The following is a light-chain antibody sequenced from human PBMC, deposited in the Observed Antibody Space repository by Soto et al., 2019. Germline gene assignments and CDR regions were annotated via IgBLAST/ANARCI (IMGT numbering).Light chain of an antibody. CDR1: QSLLEIDDGNTY. J-gene: IGKJ2*01. CDR2: RLS. CDR3: LKRKELPYT. V-gene: IGKV2-40*01. Sequence: EIVLTQTPLILPVTPGEPASISCKSSQSLLEIDDGNTYLDWYLQKPGQSPQLLMYRLSYRASGVPGRFSGSGPGTDFTLKITRLEAEDIGVYYCLKRKELPYTFRQGTKVDIK.